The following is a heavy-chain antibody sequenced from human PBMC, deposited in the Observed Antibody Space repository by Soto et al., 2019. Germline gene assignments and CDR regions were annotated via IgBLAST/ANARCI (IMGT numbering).Heavy chain of an antibody. D-gene: IGHD2-15*01. CDR1: GGSISSGDYY. J-gene: IGHJ4*02. V-gene: IGHV4-30-4*01. CDR3: ARGGNIVVVVAATPYFDY. CDR2: IYYSGST. Sequence: PSETLSLTCTVSGGSISSGDYYWSWIRQPPGKGLEWIGYIYYSGSTYYNPSLKSRVTISVDRSKNQFSLKLSSVTAADTAVYYCARGGNIVVVVAATPYFDYWGQGTLVTVSS.